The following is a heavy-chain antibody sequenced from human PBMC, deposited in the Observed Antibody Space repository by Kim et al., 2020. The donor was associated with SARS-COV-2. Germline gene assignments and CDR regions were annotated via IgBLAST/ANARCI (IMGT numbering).Heavy chain of an antibody. CDR2: ISYDGSNK. CDR1: GFTFSSYA. CDR3: ASPVWSGSYWYAFDI. D-gene: IGHD1-26*01. V-gene: IGHV3-30-3*01. Sequence: GGSLRLSCAASGFTFSSYAMHWVRQAPGKGLEWVAVISYDGSNKYYADSVKGRFTISRDNSKNTLYLQMNSLRAEDTAVYYCASPVWSGSYWYAFDIWG. J-gene: IGHJ3*02.